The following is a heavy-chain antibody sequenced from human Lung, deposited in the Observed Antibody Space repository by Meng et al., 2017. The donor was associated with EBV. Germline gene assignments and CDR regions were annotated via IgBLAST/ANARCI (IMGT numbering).Heavy chain of an antibody. Sequence: EVQLVESGGGRVKPGESLRLSCAASGFSFSNYNMNWVRQAPGKGLEWVSSISSGNSYIYYADSVKGRFSISRDNAKNSLSLQMNSLRAEDTAVYYCARLSGTGWFDPWGQGTLVTVSS. CDR3: ARLSGTGWFDP. J-gene: IGHJ5*02. CDR1: GFSFSNYN. V-gene: IGHV3-21*02. D-gene: IGHD1-7*01. CDR2: ISSGNSYI.